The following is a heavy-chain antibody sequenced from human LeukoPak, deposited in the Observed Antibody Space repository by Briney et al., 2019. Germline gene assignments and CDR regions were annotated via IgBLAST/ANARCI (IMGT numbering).Heavy chain of an antibody. D-gene: IGHD3-10*01. Sequence: SETLSLTCTVSGYSISSGYYWSWIRQPAGKGLEWIGRIYTSGSTNYNPSLKSRVTISVDTSKNQFSLKLSSVTAADTAVYYCAREDGSGSYRNPKFPNYYYMDVWGKGTTVTISS. V-gene: IGHV4-61*02. CDR2: IYTSGST. J-gene: IGHJ6*03. CDR3: AREDGSGSYRNPKFPNYYYMDV. CDR1: GYSISSGYY.